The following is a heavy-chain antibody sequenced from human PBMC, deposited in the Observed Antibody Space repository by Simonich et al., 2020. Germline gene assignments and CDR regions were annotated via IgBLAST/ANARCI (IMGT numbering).Heavy chain of an antibody. D-gene: IGHD1-26*01. V-gene: IGHV4-34*01. CDR3: ARGLIGGSYYY. CDR2: INHSGRT. J-gene: IGHJ4*02. CDR1: GGSFNGYY. Sequence: QVQLQQWGAGLLKPSETLSLTCAVYGGSFNGYYWSWIRQPPGKGLEWIGEINHSGRTNYNPSLKRRVTISVDTSKNQFSLKLSSVTAADTAVYYCARGLIGGSYYYWGQGTLVTVSS.